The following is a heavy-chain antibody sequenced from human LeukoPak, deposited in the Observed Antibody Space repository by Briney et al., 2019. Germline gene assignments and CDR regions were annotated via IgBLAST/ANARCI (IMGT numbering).Heavy chain of an antibody. V-gene: IGHV3-49*04. CDR3: TILTGYTAPDY. Sequence: GGSLRLSCTASGFTFGDYAMSWVRQAPGKGLEWVGFIRSKAYGGTTEYAASVKGRFTISRDDSKSIAYLQMNSLKTEDTAVYYCTILTGYTAPDYCGQGTLVTVSS. D-gene: IGHD3-9*01. J-gene: IGHJ4*02. CDR2: IRSKAYGGTT. CDR1: GFTFGDYA.